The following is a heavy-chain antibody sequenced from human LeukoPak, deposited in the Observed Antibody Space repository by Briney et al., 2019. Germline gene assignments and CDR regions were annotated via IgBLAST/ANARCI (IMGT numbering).Heavy chain of an antibody. CDR2: IKPDSSDT. Sequence: ASVKVSCQASGYTLTGYYIYWVRQAPAQGLEWMGWIKPDSSDTNYAQSVQGRITLTRDKSNTIVYMELSRLRAEDTAVYYCARGDLCGSGSYLCYWGQGSLVTVSS. V-gene: IGHV1-2*02. J-gene: IGHJ4*02. CDR3: ARGDLCGSGSYLCY. CDR1: GYTLTGYY. D-gene: IGHD3-10*01.